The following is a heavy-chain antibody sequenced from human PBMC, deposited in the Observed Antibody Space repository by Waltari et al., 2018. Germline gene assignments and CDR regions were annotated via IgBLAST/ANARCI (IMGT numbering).Heavy chain of an antibody. CDR2: ISTSDNSI. D-gene: IGHD3-3*01. Sequence: EVQLVESGGGVVQPGGPLRLSCVASGFTFSGYEMNWVRQAPGKGLEWVSYISTSDNSIHYADSVKGRFTISRDNVKNSLYLQMSSLRVEDTAVYYCARVGGFYYYYMDVWGKGATVTVSS. CDR3: ARVGGFYYYYMDV. J-gene: IGHJ6*03. CDR1: GFTFSGYE. V-gene: IGHV3-48*03.